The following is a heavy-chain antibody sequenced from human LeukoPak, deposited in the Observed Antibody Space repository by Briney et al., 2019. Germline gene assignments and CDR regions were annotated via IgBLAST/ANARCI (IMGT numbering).Heavy chain of an antibody. CDR1: GGSISSSSYY. D-gene: IGHD3-10*01. CDR3: ARVIRYYYGSGSYYNGWFDP. V-gene: IGHV4-39*07. Sequence: SQTLSLTCTVSGGSISSSSYYWGWIRQPPGKGLEWIGSVYYSGSTYYNPSLKSRVTISIDTSKNQFSLKLTSVTAADTAVYYCARVIRYYYGSGSYYNGWFDPWGQGTLVTVSS. J-gene: IGHJ5*02. CDR2: VYYSGST.